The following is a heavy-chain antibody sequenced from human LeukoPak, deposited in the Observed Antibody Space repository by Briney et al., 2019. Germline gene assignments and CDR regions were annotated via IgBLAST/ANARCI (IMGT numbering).Heavy chain of an antibody. D-gene: IGHD1-14*01. Sequence: PGGSLRLSCAASGFTVITNDMTWVRQAPGKGPDWVSVLYSDGNTKYADSVQGRFTISRDNSKNTLYLEMNSLSPDDTAVYYCARGVEPLAANTLAYWGQGTLVTVSS. CDR1: GFTVITND. CDR3: ARGVEPLAANTLAY. CDR2: LYSDGNT. V-gene: IGHV3-53*01. J-gene: IGHJ4*02.